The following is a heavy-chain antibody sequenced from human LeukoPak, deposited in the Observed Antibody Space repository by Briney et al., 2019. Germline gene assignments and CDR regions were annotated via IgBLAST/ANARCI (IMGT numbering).Heavy chain of an antibody. CDR1: GDSVSHYY. V-gene: IGHV4-59*02. J-gene: IGHJ5*02. Sequence: TSSETLSLTCTFSGDSVSHYYWSWIRQPPGKGLEWIGYIFYSGSTYYNPSLKSRVTISVDTSKNQFSLKLSSVTAADTAVYYCARDLGSGSYTGRNWFDPWGQGTLVTASS. D-gene: IGHD1-26*01. CDR3: ARDLGSGSYTGRNWFDP. CDR2: IFYSGST.